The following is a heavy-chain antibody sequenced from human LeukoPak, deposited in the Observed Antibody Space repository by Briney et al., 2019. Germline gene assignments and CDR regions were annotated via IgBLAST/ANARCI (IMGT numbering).Heavy chain of an antibody. Sequence: PGGSLRLSCSASGFTFSNYAMHWVPQAPGKGREYVSGINDNGGRTHFADSVKGRITISRDNSKNTLYLQMSSLRAEDTAVYYCVKDLRGNYTFDFWGQGTLVTVSS. V-gene: IGHV3-64D*09. CDR2: INDNGGRT. J-gene: IGHJ4*02. CDR3: VKDLRGNYTFDF. D-gene: IGHD1-7*01. CDR1: GFTFSNYA.